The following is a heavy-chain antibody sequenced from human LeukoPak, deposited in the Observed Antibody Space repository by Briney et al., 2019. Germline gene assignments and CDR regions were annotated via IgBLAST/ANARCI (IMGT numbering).Heavy chain of an antibody. CDR2: IVDYGGSA. V-gene: IGHV3-23*01. CDR3: AKAGYGSGSFYTKNFDY. Sequence: PGGSLRLSCAASGFTFNSYAVNWVRQAPGKGLEWVSEIVDYGGSAFYADSVKGRFTISRDNSKNTLYLQMNILRAEDTAIYYCAKAGYGSGSFYTKNFDYWGQGTLVTVSS. D-gene: IGHD3-10*01. CDR1: GFTFNSYA. J-gene: IGHJ4*02.